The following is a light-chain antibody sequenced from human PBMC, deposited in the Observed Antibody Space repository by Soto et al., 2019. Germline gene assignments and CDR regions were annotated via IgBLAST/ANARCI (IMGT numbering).Light chain of an antibody. V-gene: IGLV2-11*01. CDR2: DVS. Sequence: QSVLTQPRSVSGSPGQSVTISCTGTSSDVGGYNYVSWYQQHPGKAPKLMIYDVSKRPSGVPDRFSGSKSGNTASLTISGLQAEDEADFYCCSFAGGYTYVFGPGTKVTVL. CDR1: SSDVGGYNY. J-gene: IGLJ1*01. CDR3: CSFAGGYTYV.